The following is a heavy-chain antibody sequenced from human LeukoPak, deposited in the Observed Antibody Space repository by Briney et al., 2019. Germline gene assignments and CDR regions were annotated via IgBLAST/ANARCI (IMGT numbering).Heavy chain of an antibody. CDR2: INHSGST. D-gene: IGHD5-24*01. CDR1: GGSFSGYY. Sequence: SETLSLTCAVYGGSFSGYYWSWIRQPPGKGLEWIGEINHSGSTNYNPSLTSRVTISVDTSKNQFSLTLSAVTAADTAVYYCARGVRERWLQSRYGYWGQGTLVTVSS. J-gene: IGHJ4*02. CDR3: ARGVRERWLQSRYGY. V-gene: IGHV4-34*01.